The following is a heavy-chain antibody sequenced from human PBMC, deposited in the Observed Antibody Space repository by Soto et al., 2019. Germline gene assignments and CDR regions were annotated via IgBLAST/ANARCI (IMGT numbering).Heavy chain of an antibody. CDR1: GYTFTGYY. J-gene: IGHJ4*02. D-gene: IGHD3-10*01. CDR2: INPNSGGT. CDR3: ARDAYYYGSGSKFDY. V-gene: IGHV1-2*02. Sequence: ASVKVSCKASGYTFTGYYTHWVRQAPGQGLEWMGWINPNSGGTNYAQKFQGRVTMTRATSISTAYMELSRLRSADTAVYYCARDAYYYGSGSKFDYWGQGTLVTVSS.